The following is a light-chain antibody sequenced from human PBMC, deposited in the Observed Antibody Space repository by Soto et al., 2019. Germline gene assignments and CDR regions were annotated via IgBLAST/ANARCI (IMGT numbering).Light chain of an antibody. J-gene: IGKJ5*01. V-gene: IGKV1-39*01. CDR1: QSIRRS. CDR3: QQANSFPIT. Sequence: DIQMTQSPSSLSASVADRVTITCRASQSIRRSLNWYQQKPGKAPKLLIYAASSLQSGVPSRFSGSGSGTDFTLTISSLQPEDFATYYCQQANSFPITFGQGTRLEIK. CDR2: AAS.